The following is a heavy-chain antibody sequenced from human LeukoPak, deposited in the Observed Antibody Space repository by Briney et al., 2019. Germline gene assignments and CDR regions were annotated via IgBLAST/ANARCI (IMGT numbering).Heavy chain of an antibody. CDR2: ISYDGTNK. CDR1: GFRFSDYA. V-gene: IGHV3-30*04. Sequence: GGSLRLSCTASGFRFSDYALHWVRQTPGKGLEWLAFISYDGTNKYYADSVEGRFTISRFNSKNTLYLQMNSLRAEDTAVYYCAKDRGMVTPLDWFDPWGQGTLVTVSS. J-gene: IGHJ5*02. CDR3: AKDRGMVTPLDWFDP. D-gene: IGHD2-21*02.